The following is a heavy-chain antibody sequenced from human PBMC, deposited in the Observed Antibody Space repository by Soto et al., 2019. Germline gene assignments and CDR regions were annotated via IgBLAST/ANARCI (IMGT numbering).Heavy chain of an antibody. CDR1: GGTFSSYT. CDR2: IIPILGIA. V-gene: IGHV1-69*04. J-gene: IGHJ5*02. D-gene: IGHD3-10*01. CDR3: AREEMKDYYGSGGPSSVP. Sequence: GASVKVSCKASGGTFSSYTISWVRQAPGQGLEWMGRIIPILGIANYAQKFQGRVTITADKSTSTAYMELSSLRSEDTAVYYCAREEMKDYYGSGGPSSVPWGQGTLVTVSS.